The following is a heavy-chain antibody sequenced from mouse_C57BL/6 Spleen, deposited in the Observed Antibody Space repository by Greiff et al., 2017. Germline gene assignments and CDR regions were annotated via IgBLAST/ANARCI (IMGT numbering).Heavy chain of an antibody. Sequence: VQLQQSGAELVRPGASVTLSCKASGYTFTDYEMHWVKQTPVHGLEWIGAIDPETGGTAYNQKFKGKAILTADKSSSTAYMELRSLTSEDSAVYYCTRFTTVVAHFDYWGQGTTLTVSS. J-gene: IGHJ2*01. CDR1: GYTFTDYE. D-gene: IGHD1-1*01. CDR3: TRFTTVVAHFDY. V-gene: IGHV1-15*01. CDR2: IDPETGGT.